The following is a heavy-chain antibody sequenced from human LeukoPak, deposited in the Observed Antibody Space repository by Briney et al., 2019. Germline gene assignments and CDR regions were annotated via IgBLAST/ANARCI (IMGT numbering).Heavy chain of an antibody. J-gene: IGHJ6*02. CDR3: ARHTVFGVVRPSYYCYGMDV. V-gene: IGHV4-39*01. CDR2: IYYSGST. Sequence: PSETLSLTCTVSGGSISSSSYYWGWIRQPPGKGLEWIGSIYYSGSTYYNPSLKSRVTISVDTSKNQFSLKLSSVTAADTAVYYCARHTVFGVVRPSYYCYGMDVWGQGTTVTVSS. D-gene: IGHD3-3*01. CDR1: GGSISSSSYY.